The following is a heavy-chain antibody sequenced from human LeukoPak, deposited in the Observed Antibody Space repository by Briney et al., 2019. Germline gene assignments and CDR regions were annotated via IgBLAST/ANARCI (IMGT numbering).Heavy chain of an antibody. CDR1: GYSISSGYY. V-gene: IGHV4-4*07. CDR3: ARDRVVAGDYYYYMDV. Sequence: PSETLSLTCTVSGYSISSGYYWGWIRQPAGKGLEWIGRIYTSGSTNYNPSLKSRVTMSVDTSKNQFSLKLSSVTAADTAVYYCARDRVVAGDYYYYMDVWGKGTTVTISS. J-gene: IGHJ6*03. CDR2: IYTSGST. D-gene: IGHD6-19*01.